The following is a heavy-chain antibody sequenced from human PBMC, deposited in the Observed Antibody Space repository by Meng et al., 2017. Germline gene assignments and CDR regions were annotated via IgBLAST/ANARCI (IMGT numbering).Heavy chain of an antibody. D-gene: IGHD6-6*01. CDR3: ARLLRPYSSSSNFNY. CDR2: ISAYNGNT. Sequence: QRGRCGAEGTKHGTPVTAAWKASGYTFTSYGISWVRQAPGQGLEWMGWISAYNGNTNYAQKLQGRVTMTTDTSTSTAYMELRSLRSDDTAVYYCARLLRPYSSSSNFNYWGQGTLVTVSS. J-gene: IGHJ4*02. V-gene: IGHV1-18*01. CDR1: GYTFTSYG.